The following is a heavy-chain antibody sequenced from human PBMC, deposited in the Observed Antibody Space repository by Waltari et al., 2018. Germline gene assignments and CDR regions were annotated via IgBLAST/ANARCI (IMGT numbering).Heavy chain of an antibody. J-gene: IGHJ4*02. V-gene: IGHV4-59*01. CDR2: IYYSGST. Sequence: QVQLQESGPGLVQPSETLSLTCTVSGGSISSYYWSWIRQPPGKGLEWIGYIYYSGSTNYNPSLKSRVTISVDTSKNQFSLKLSSVTAADTAVYYCARAPYSGSYFDYWGQGTLVTVSS. CDR1: GGSISSYY. D-gene: IGHD1-26*01. CDR3: ARAPYSGSYFDY.